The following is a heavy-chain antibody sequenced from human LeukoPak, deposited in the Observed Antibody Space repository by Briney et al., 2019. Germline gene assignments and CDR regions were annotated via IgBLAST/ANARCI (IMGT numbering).Heavy chain of an antibody. CDR3: ARCDRDGYNLGY. V-gene: IGHV3-48*03. Sequence: PGGSLRLSCAASGFTFSSYEMNWVRQAPGKGLEWVSYISSSGSTIYYADSVKGRFTISRDNAKNSLYLQMNSLRAEDTAVYYCARCDRDGYNLGYWGQGTLVTVSS. CDR1: GFTFSSYE. CDR2: ISSSGSTI. J-gene: IGHJ4*02. D-gene: IGHD5-24*01.